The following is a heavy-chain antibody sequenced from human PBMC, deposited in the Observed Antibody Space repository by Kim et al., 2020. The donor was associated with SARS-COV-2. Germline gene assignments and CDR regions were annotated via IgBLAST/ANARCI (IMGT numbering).Heavy chain of an antibody. CDR1: GYTFTSYY. Sequence: ASVKVSCKASGYTFTSYYMHWVRQAPGQGLEWMGIINPSGGSTSYAQKFQGRVTMTRDTSTSTVYMELSSLRSEDTAVYYCARDWGYSGSTADAFDIWGQGTMVTVSS. D-gene: IGHD1-26*01. CDR2: INPSGGST. J-gene: IGHJ3*02. V-gene: IGHV1-46*01. CDR3: ARDWGYSGSTADAFDI.